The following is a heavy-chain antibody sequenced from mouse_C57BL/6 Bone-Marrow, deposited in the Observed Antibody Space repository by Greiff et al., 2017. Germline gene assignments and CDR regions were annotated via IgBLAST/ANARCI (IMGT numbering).Heavy chain of an antibody. CDR1: GYAFTNYL. J-gene: IGHJ3*01. Sequence: QVQLQQSGAELVRPGTSVKVSCKASGYAFTNYLIEWVKQRPGQGLEWIGVINPGSGGTNYNEKFKGKATLTADKSSSPAYMQLSSLTSEDSAVYFCAKWGQLRLRFAYWGQGTLVTVSA. D-gene: IGHD3-2*02. CDR3: AKWGQLRLRFAY. V-gene: IGHV1-54*01. CDR2: INPGSGGT.